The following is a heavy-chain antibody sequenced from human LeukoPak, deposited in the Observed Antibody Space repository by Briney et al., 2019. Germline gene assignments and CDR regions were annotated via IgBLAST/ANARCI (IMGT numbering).Heavy chain of an antibody. Sequence: ASVKVSCKASGFTFTSYGISWVRQAPGQGLEWLGWIITYNGNTNYAQKLQGRVTMPTDTSTNTAYMELRSLRSDDTAVYYCAKTTVTSEDYYYYYMDVWGKGTTVTVSS. V-gene: IGHV1-18*01. J-gene: IGHJ6*03. D-gene: IGHD4-17*01. CDR1: GFTFTSYG. CDR2: IITYNGNT. CDR3: AKTTVTSEDYYYYYMDV.